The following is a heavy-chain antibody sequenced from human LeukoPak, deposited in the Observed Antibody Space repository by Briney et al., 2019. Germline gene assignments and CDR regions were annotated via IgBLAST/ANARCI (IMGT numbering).Heavy chain of an antibody. J-gene: IGHJ5*02. D-gene: IGHD3-3*01. Sequence: GGSLRLSCAASGFTFSDYYMSWIRQAPGKGLEWVAVIWYDGSNKYYADSVKGRFTISRDNSKNTLYLQMNSLRAEDTAVYYCAREGGYYDFWSGPIGPLTTWGQGTLVTVSS. V-gene: IGHV3-33*08. CDR2: IWYDGSNK. CDR3: AREGGYYDFWSGPIGPLTT. CDR1: GFTFSDYY.